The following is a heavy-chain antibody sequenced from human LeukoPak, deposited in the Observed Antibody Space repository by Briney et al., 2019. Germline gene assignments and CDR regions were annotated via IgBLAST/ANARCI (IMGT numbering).Heavy chain of an antibody. J-gene: IGHJ3*01. CDR3: ARDQYSSGSYLF. Sequence: GASVKVSCKTSGYSFSAYYIHWVRQAPGQGLEWMGWINPNSGATIHAQKFQGRVTMTRDTSISTAYMDLSRLTSDDTAVYYCARDQYSSGSYLFRGLGTMVTVSS. CDR2: INPNSGAT. V-gene: IGHV1-2*02. D-gene: IGHD6-19*01. CDR1: GYSFSAYY.